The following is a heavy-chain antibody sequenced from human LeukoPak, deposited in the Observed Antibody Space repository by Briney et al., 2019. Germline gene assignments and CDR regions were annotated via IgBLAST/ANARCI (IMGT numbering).Heavy chain of an antibody. CDR2: IHYSGTT. V-gene: IGHV4-39*02. CDR3: AKDLGYCTGGVCLTAGSANWFDP. Sequence: KASETLSLTCTVSGGSISSSSFYWGWIRQPPGKGLEWVGSIHYSGTTYYNPSLKSRVTISVGTSKNQFSLKLTSVTAADTAVYYCAKDLGYCTGGVCLTAGSANWFDPWGQGTLVTVSS. CDR1: GGSISSSSFY. D-gene: IGHD2-8*02. J-gene: IGHJ5*02.